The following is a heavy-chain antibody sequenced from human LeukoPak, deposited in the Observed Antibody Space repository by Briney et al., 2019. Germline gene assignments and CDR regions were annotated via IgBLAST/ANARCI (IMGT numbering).Heavy chain of an antibody. CDR3: ARDPYGSGSNNWFDP. CDR1: GYTFTSYD. Sequence: ASVKVSCKASGYTFTSYDINWVRQATGQGLEWMGWMNPNSGNTGYAQKFQGRVTMTRNTSISTAYMELSSLRAEDTAVYYCARDPYGSGSNNWFDPWGQGTLVTVSS. CDR2: MNPNSGNT. D-gene: IGHD3-10*01. V-gene: IGHV1-8*01. J-gene: IGHJ5*02.